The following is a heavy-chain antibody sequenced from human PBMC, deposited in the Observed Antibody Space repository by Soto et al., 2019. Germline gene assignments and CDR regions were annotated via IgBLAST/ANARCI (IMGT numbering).Heavy chain of an antibody. CDR2: ISYDGSNK. V-gene: IGHV3-30-3*01. CDR1: GFTFSSYA. D-gene: IGHD6-13*01. Sequence: SLKLSYAASGFTFSSYAMHWVRQAPGKGLEWVAVISYDGSNKYCADSVKGRFTISRDNSKNTLYLQMNSLRAEDTAVYYCARDWYSSSWYVRSYYYYGMDVWGQGTTVTVSS. CDR3: ARDWYSSSWYVRSYYYYGMDV. J-gene: IGHJ6*02.